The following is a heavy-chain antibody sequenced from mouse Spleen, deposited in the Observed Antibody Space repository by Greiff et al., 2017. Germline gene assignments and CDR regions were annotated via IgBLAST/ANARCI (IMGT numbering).Heavy chain of an antibody. Sequence: DVMLVESGGGLVKRGGSLKLSCAASGFTFSSYYMSWVRQTPEKRLEWVATISSGGGSTYYPDSVKGRFTISRDNAKNTLYLQMSSLNSEDTAVYYCARDGDYWGQGTTLTVSS. V-gene: IGHV5-6-4*01. CDR3: ARDGDY. CDR1: GFTFSSYY. CDR2: ISSGGGST. J-gene: IGHJ2*01.